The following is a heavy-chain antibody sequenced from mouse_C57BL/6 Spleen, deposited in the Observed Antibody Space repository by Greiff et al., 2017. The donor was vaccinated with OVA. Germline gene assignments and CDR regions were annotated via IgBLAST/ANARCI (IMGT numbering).Heavy chain of an antibody. CDR2: IDPEDGDT. CDR1: GFNIKDYY. J-gene: IGHJ3*01. Sequence: EVKLVESGAELVRPGASVKLSCTASGFNIKDYYMHWVKQRPEQGLEWIGRIDPEDGDTEYAPKFQGKATMTADTSSNTAYLQLSSLTSEDTAVYYCTTGSSGYLTWFAYWGQGTLVTVSA. D-gene: IGHD3-2*02. V-gene: IGHV14-1*01. CDR3: TTGSSGYLTWFAY.